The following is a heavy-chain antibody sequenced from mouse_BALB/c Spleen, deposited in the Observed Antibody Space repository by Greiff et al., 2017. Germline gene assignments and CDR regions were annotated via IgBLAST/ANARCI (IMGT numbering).Heavy chain of an antibody. CDR1: GYTFTSYW. V-gene: IGHV1-69*02. CDR3: TRSRDYYGSSPYY. Sequence: VQLQQPGAELVRPGASVKLSCKASGYTFTSYWINWVKQRPGQGLEWIGNIYPSDSYTNYNQKFKDKATLTVDKSSSTAYMQLRSPTSEDSAVYYCTRSRDYYGSSPYYWGQGTTLTVSS. J-gene: IGHJ2*01. CDR2: IYPSDSYT. D-gene: IGHD1-1*01.